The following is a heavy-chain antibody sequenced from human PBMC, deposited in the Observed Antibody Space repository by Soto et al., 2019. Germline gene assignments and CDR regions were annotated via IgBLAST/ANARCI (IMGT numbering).Heavy chain of an antibody. CDR3: ARAHGSERSFDY. Sequence: ASVKVSCKASGYTLTSDGISWVRQAPGQGLEWMGWISAYNGNTNYAQKLQGRVTMTTDTSTSTAYMELRSLRSDDTAVYYCARAHGSERSFDYWGQGTLVTVSS. D-gene: IGHD3-10*01. J-gene: IGHJ4*02. CDR1: GYTLTSDG. CDR2: ISAYNGNT. V-gene: IGHV1-18*04.